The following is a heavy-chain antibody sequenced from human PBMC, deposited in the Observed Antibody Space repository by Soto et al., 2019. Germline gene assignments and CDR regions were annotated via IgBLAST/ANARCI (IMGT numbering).Heavy chain of an antibody. Sequence: GSLSLSCTPSGFTFDTHAMAWVRQAPGKGLEWVTSISATGFSKYHADSVRDRITISRDNSKNTVYLHMNILRAEDTAVYHCAMVSAFDFWSGHFVFGWFDSWGQGTQVTVSS. D-gene: IGHD3-3*01. J-gene: IGHJ5*01. V-gene: IGHV3-23*01. CDR2: ISATGFSK. CDR3: AMVSAFDFWSGHFVFGWFDS. CDR1: GFTFDTHA.